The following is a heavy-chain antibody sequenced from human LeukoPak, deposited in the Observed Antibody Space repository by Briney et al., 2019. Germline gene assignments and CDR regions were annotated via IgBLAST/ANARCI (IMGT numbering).Heavy chain of an antibody. D-gene: IGHD2-21*02. Sequence: GESLKISCKGSGYSFTSYWIGWVRQMPGKGLEWMVIIYPGDSDTRYSPSFQGQVTISADKSISTAYPQWSSLKASDTAMYYCARPPAYCGGDCYSDYWGQGTLVTVSS. CDR3: ARPPAYCGGDCYSDY. V-gene: IGHV5-51*01. CDR1: GYSFTSYW. CDR2: IYPGDSDT. J-gene: IGHJ4*02.